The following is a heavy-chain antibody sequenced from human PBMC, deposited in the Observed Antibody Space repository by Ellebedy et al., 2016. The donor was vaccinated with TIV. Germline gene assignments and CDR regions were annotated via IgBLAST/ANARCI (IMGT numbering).Heavy chain of an antibody. Sequence: PGGSLRLSCAASGFTFSSFGMNWVRQPSGKGLEWVSSIDSSGTYIYYADSVKGRFTISRDNTKNSLYLHMNSLRAEDTAVYYCAKSTVINPEGDAYDIWGQGTEVTVSS. V-gene: IGHV3-21*06. D-gene: IGHD4-23*01. CDR3: AKSTVINPEGDAYDI. CDR1: GFTFSSFG. J-gene: IGHJ3*02. CDR2: IDSSGTYI.